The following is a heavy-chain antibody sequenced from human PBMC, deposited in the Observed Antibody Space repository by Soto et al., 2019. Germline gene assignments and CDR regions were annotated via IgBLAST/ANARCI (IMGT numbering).Heavy chain of an antibody. CDR3: TTEYYDFWSGYYTRGWFDP. CDR1: GFTFSNAW. J-gene: IGHJ5*02. V-gene: IGHV3-15*01. Sequence: EVQLVESGGGLVKPGGSLRLSCAASGFTFSNAWMSWVRQAPGKGLEWVGRIKSKTDGGTTDYAAPVKGRFTISRDDSKNTLYLQTNSLKTEDTAVYYCTTEYYDFWSGYYTRGWFDPWGQGTLVTVSS. CDR2: IKSKTDGGTT. D-gene: IGHD3-3*01.